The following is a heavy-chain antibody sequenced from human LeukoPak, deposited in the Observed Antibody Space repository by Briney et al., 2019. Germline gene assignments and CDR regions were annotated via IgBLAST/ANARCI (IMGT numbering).Heavy chain of an antibody. CDR2: MKQDGSEK. Sequence: GGSLRLSCAASGFTFSSYWMSWVRQAPGKGLEWVANMKQDGSEKYYVDSVKGRFTISRDNAKNSLYLQMDSLRAEDTAVYYCARASRIYDFWSGYYHFDYWGQGTLVTVSS. J-gene: IGHJ4*02. CDR1: GFTFSSYW. V-gene: IGHV3-7*01. CDR3: ARASRIYDFWSGYYHFDY. D-gene: IGHD3-3*01.